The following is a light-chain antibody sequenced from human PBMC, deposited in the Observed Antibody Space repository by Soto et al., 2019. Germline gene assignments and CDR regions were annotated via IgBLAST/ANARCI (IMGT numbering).Light chain of an antibody. J-gene: IGKJ2*01. Sequence: EIVLTQSPGTLSLSPGERATLTCRVSQSVNAGYLAWYQQKPGQAPRLLFYGVSNRAAGIPDRFSGSGSGTDFTLTISSLEPEDFAVYYCQVYGYSPRYTFGQGTKVEIK. CDR1: QSVNAGY. V-gene: IGKV3-20*01. CDR2: GVS. CDR3: QVYGYSPRYT.